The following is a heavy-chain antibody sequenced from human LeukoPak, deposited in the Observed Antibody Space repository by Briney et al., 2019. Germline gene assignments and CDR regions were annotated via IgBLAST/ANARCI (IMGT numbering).Heavy chain of an antibody. J-gene: IGHJ6*02. CDR1: GFTVSSNY. CDR3: ARDGGVIRFGGQDV. Sequence: PGGSLRLSCAASGFTVSSNYMSWVRQAPGKGLEWVANMNRDGSEKYYVDSVKGRFTISRDNAKNSLYLQMNSLRVEDTAVYYCARDGGVIRFGGQDVWGQGTTVTVS. D-gene: IGHD3-16*01. CDR2: MNRDGSEK. V-gene: IGHV3-7*01.